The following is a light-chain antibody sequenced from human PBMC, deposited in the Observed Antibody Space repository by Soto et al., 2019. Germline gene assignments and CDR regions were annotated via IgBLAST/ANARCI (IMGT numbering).Light chain of an antibody. Sequence: EIVMTQSPATLSVSPGERATLSCRASQSVSSNLAWYQQKPGQAPRLLIFGASTRATGTPARLSGSGSETEFTLTISSLQSEDFAVYYCQQYSDWPLTFGGGTKVDIK. J-gene: IGKJ4*01. CDR2: GAS. V-gene: IGKV3D-15*01. CDR1: QSVSSN. CDR3: QQYSDWPLT.